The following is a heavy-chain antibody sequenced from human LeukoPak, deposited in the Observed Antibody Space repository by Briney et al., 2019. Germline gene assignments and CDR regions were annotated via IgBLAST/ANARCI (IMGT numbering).Heavy chain of an antibody. CDR3: ARRGTGSYSRFDP. J-gene: IGHJ5*02. CDR1: GDSISSSYYY. CDR2: IYSSGTT. V-gene: IGHV4-39*02. Sequence: PSETLSPTCAVSGDSISSSYYYWGWIRQPPGKGLEWIGSIYSSGTTYYNPSLKSRVTISVDASKNHFSLNLNSVTAADTAVYYCARRGTGSYSRFDPWGQGTLVTVS. D-gene: IGHD1-26*01.